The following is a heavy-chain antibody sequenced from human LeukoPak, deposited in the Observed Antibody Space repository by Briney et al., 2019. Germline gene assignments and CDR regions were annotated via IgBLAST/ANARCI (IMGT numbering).Heavy chain of an antibody. CDR2: IESDGSKE. CDR1: GFSFASYD. D-gene: IGHD6-19*01. V-gene: IGHV3-30*02. CDR3: AKEGSGWYYLDY. Sequence: GESLRLSCVASGFSFASYDIHWVRQAPGKGLEWVTFIESDGSKEYHADSVKGRFTISRDNSMNTVNVQMNSLRPEDTAVYYCAKEGSGWYYLDYWGQGTVVTVPA. J-gene: IGHJ4*02.